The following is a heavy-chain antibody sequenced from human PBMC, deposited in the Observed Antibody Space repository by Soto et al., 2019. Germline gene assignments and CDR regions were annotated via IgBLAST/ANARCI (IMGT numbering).Heavy chain of an antibody. CDR2: ISGSGGST. D-gene: IGHD3-22*01. J-gene: IGHJ4*02. CDR1: GFTFSSYA. V-gene: IGHV3-23*01. Sequence: EVQLLESGGGLVQPGGSLRLSCAASGFTFSSYAMSWVRHAPGKGLEWVSAISGSGGSTYYADSVKGRFTISRDNSKNTLYLQMNSLRAEDTAVYYCAKGPPYYYDSSGYSGLYYFDYWGQGTLVTVSS. CDR3: AKGPPYYYDSSGYSGLYYFDY.